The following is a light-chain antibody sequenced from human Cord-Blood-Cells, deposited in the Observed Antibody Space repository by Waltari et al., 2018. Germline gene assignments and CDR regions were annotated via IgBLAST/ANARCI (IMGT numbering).Light chain of an antibody. CDR3: SSYTSTSTLV. CDR1: TCAVGRYTS. CDR2: DLS. J-gene: IGLJ3*02. V-gene: IGLV2-14*01. Sequence: SALTHTACVSRSHGQSITISCHGTTCAVGRYTSVSWYQQHPATASRLIIYDLSNRPSGLSNRFSGSKSGNTASLTISGLQAEEEADYYCSSYTSTSTLVFGGGTKRPVL.